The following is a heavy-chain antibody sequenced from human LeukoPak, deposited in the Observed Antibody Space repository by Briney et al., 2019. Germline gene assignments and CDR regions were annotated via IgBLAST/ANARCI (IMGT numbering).Heavy chain of an antibody. Sequence: PGGSLRLSCDASGFTFSDYYMTWIRQAPGKGLEWISYITSSGTPTYYPVSVRGRFTISSDNARNSVYLQMKYLRADDTAVYYCARDVGATTSATFDLWGKGTMVTVSS. CDR1: GFTFSDYY. CDR3: ARDVGATTSATFDL. V-gene: IGHV3-11*01. J-gene: IGHJ3*01. D-gene: IGHD1-26*01. CDR2: ITSSGTPT.